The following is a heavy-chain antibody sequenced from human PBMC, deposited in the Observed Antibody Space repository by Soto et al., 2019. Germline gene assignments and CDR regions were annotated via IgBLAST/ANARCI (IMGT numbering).Heavy chain of an antibody. Sequence: GESLKISCKGSGYSFTSYWISWVRQMPGKGLEWMGRIDPSDSYTNYSPSFQGHVTISADKSISTAYLQWSSLKASDTAMYYCFRHGYSYGYVLPDVCGHGITVTVSS. CDR1: GYSFTSYW. V-gene: IGHV5-10-1*01. CDR2: IDPSDSYT. D-gene: IGHD5-18*01. CDR3: FRHGYSYGYVLPDV. J-gene: IGHJ6*01.